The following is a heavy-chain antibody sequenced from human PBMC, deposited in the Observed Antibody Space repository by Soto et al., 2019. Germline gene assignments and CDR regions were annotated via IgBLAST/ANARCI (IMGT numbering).Heavy chain of an antibody. Sequence: SETLSLTCTVSGGSISSGGYYWSWIRQHPGKGLEWIGYIYYSGSTYYNQSLKSRVTISVDTSKNQLSLKLSSVTAADTAVYYCARDFGGSSYMDVWGKGTTVTVSS. J-gene: IGHJ6*03. V-gene: IGHV4-31*03. D-gene: IGHD3-10*01. CDR1: GGSISSGGYY. CDR2: IYYSGST. CDR3: ARDFGGSSYMDV.